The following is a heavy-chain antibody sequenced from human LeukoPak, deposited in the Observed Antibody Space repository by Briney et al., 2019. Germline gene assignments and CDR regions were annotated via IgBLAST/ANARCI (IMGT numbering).Heavy chain of an antibody. CDR1: GFTFSRSA. CDR3: AKDDGYSSSCSDY. D-gene: IGHD6-13*01. J-gene: IGHJ4*02. V-gene: IGHV3-23*01. CDR2: ISGSGDIT. Sequence: PGGSLRLSCAASGFTFSRSAMSWVRQAPGKGLEWVSDISGSGDITYYADSVKGRFTISRDNSKNTLYLQMNSLRAEDTAVYYCAKDDGYSSSCSDYWGQGTLVTVSS.